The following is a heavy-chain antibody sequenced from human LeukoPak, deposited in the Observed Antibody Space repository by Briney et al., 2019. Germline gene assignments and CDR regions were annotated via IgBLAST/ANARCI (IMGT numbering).Heavy chain of an antibody. CDR2: INPNSGGT. D-gene: IGHD2-21*02. CDR3: ARANIVVVTAIQGGYYYYMDV. V-gene: IGHV1-2*02. CDR1: GYTFTGYY. Sequence: GESLKISCKGSGYTFTGYYMHWVRQAPGQGLEWMGWINPNSGGTNYAQKFQGRVTMTRDTSISTAYMELSRLRSDDTAVYYCARANIVVVTAIQGGYYYYMDVWGKGTTVTVSS. J-gene: IGHJ6*03.